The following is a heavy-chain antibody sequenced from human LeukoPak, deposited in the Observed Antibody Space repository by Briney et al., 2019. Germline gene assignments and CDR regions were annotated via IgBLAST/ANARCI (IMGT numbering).Heavy chain of an antibody. CDR1: GFTVSSNS. CDR3: ARMHSGSFDY. V-gene: IGHV3-53*01. J-gene: IGHJ4*02. CDR2: IYSGGNT. D-gene: IGHD3-22*01. Sequence: GGSLRLSCTVSGFTVSSNSMSWVRQAPRKGLEWVSFIYSGGNTHYSDSVKGRFTISRDNSKNTLYLQMNSLRAEDTAVYYCARMHSGSFDYWGQGTLVTVSS.